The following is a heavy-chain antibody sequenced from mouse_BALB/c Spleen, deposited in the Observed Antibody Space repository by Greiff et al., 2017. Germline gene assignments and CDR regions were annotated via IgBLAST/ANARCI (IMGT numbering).Heavy chain of an antibody. J-gene: IGHJ2*01. CDR3: ARTSRQLRPFFDY. CDR2: IYWDDDK. Sequence: QVTLKVCGPGILQPSQTLSLTCSFSGFSLSTSGMGVSWIRQPSGKGLEWLAHIYWDDDKRYNPSLKSRLTISKDTSRNQVFLKITSVDTADTATYDGARTSRQLRPFFDYWGQGTTLTVSS. CDR1: GFSLSTSGMG. V-gene: IGHV8-12*01. D-gene: IGHD3-2*02.